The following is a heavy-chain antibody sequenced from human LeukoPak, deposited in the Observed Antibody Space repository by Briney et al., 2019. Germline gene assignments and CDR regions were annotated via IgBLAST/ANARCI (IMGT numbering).Heavy chain of an antibody. Sequence: SETLSLTCAVYGGSFIGYYWSWIRQPPGKGLEWIGEINHSGSTNYNPSLKSRVTISVDTSKNQFSLKLSSVTAADTAVYYCARLVRYYGSGSYPAPYYYYMDVWGKGTTVTVSS. CDR2: INHSGST. V-gene: IGHV4-34*01. D-gene: IGHD3-10*01. CDR1: GGSFIGYY. J-gene: IGHJ6*03. CDR3: ARLVRYYGSGSYPAPYYYYMDV.